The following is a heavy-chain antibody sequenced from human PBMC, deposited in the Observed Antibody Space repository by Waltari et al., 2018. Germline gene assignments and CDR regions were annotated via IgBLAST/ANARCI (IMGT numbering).Heavy chain of an antibody. CDR1: GYTFTSYD. D-gene: IGHD6-13*01. Sequence: QVQLVQSGAEVKKPGASVKVSCKASGYTFTSYDINWVRQATGQGFEWMGWMNPNSGKTGYAQKFQGRGTMTRNTSISTAYMELSSLRSEDTAVYYCARPRVAAAGSFDYWGQGTLVTVSS. CDR2: MNPNSGKT. J-gene: IGHJ4*02. CDR3: ARPRVAAAGSFDY. V-gene: IGHV1-8*01.